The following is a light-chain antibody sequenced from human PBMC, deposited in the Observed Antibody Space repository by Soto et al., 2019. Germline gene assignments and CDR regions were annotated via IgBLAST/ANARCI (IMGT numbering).Light chain of an antibody. CDR1: QSVSSN. CDR3: QQYNNWPPGYT. V-gene: IGKV3-15*01. J-gene: IGKJ2*01. Sequence: EIVMTQSPATLSVSPGERATLSCRASQSVSSNLAWYQQKPGQAPRLLIYGASTMATGIPARFSGSGSGTAFTPTIISLQSEDYAVYYCQQYNNWPPGYTFGPGTKLEIK. CDR2: GAS.